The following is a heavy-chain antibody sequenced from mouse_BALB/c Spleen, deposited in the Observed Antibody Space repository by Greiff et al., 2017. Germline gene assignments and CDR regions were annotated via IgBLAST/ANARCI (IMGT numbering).Heavy chain of an antibody. CDR3: TRYYYGRTGFDY. Sequence: EVKLMESGGGLVQPGGSMKLSCVASGFTFSNYWMNWVRQSPEKGLEWVAEIRLKSNNYATHYAESVKGRFTISRDDSKSSVYLQMNNLRAEDTGIYYCTRYYYGRTGFDYWGQGTTLTVSA. CDR1: GFTFSNYW. CDR2: IRLKSNNYAT. J-gene: IGHJ2*01. V-gene: IGHV6-6*02. D-gene: IGHD1-1*01.